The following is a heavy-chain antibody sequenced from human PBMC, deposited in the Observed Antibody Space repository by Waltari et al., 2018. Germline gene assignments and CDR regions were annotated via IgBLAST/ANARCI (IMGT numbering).Heavy chain of an antibody. D-gene: IGHD6-13*01. V-gene: IGHV1-24*01. J-gene: IGHJ4*02. CDR2: FDPEDGET. CDR3: ATSPIALFGTLY. CDR1: GNTVTEFS. Sequence: QVQQVQSGAEVRKPGASVKVSCKVSGNTVTEFSIHWVRQAPGKGLEWMGGFDPEDGETIYAQAFQGRVTVTEDTSTDTAYMEVSSLRSEDTAVYYCATSPIALFGTLYWSQGTLVTVSS.